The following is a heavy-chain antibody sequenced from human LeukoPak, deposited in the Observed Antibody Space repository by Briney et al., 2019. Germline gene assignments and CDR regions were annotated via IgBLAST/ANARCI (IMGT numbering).Heavy chain of an antibody. CDR2: IYTSGST. Sequence: SETLSLTCTVSGGSIISYYWSWIRQPAGKGLEWIGRIYTSGSTNYNPSLKSRVTMSVDTSKNQFSLKLSSVTAADTAVYYCARGGVGRGYSGYDWDYWGQGTLVTVSS. D-gene: IGHD5-12*01. CDR3: ARGGVGRGYSGYDWDY. V-gene: IGHV4-4*07. J-gene: IGHJ4*02. CDR1: GGSIISYY.